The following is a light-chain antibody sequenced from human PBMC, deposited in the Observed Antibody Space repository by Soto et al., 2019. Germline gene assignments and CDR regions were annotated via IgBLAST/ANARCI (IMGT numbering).Light chain of an antibody. CDR3: QQLNSYPLT. CDR2: TAS. CDR1: QGITSF. V-gene: IGKV1-9*01. Sequence: DIQLTQSPSFLSASVGDGVSITCRASQGITSFLAWYQQIPGKAPKLLIYTASTLQSGVPPRFSGSGSGTEFTLTISSLQPEDFGTYYCQQLNSYPLTFGGGTRVAIK. J-gene: IGKJ4*01.